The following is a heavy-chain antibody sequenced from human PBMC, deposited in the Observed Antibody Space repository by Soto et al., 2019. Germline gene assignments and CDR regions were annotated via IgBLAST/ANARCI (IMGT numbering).Heavy chain of an antibody. V-gene: IGHV3-33*01. CDR1: GFTFSSYG. CDR3: ARDTAMVSGYYYYGMDV. CDR2: IWYDGSNK. J-gene: IGHJ6*02. Sequence: QVQLVESGGGVVQPGRSLRLSCAASGFTFSSYGMHWVRQAPGKGLEWVAVIWYDGSNKYYADSVEGRFTISRDNSKNTLYLQMNSLRAEDTAVYYCARDTAMVSGYYYYGMDVWGQGTTVTVSS. D-gene: IGHD5-18*01.